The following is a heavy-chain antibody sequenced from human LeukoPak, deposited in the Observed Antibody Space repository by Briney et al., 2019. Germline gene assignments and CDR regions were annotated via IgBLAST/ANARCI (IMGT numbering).Heavy chain of an antibody. CDR1: GYTFTSYG. Sequence: ASVKVSCKASGYTFTSYGISWVRQAPGQGLEWMGWISAYNGNTNYAQKLQGRVTMTTDTSTSTAYMELRSLRSDDTAVYYCARDRGYDILTGLEVDYWGQGTPVTVSS. CDR2: ISAYNGNT. J-gene: IGHJ4*02. V-gene: IGHV1-18*01. CDR3: ARDRGYDILTGLEVDY. D-gene: IGHD3-9*01.